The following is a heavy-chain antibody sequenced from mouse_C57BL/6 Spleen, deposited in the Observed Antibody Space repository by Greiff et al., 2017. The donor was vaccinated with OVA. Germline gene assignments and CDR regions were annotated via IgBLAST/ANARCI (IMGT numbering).Heavy chain of an antibody. CDR2: INPSTGGT. D-gene: IGHD1-1*02. V-gene: IGHV1-42*01. Sequence: EVMLVESGPELVKPGASVKISCKASGYSFTGYYMNWVKQSPEKSLEWIGKINPSTGGTTYNQKFKAKATLTVDKSSSTAYMQLKSLTSEDSAVYYCARSGGSGNYAMDYWGQGTSVTVSS. J-gene: IGHJ4*01. CDR1: GYSFTGYY. CDR3: ARSGGSGNYAMDY.